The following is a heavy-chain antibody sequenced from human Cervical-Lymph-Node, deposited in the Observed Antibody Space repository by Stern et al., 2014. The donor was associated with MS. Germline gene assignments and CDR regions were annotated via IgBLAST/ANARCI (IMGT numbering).Heavy chain of an antibody. J-gene: IGHJ3*01. CDR2: VYWDDEK. D-gene: IGHD3-10*01. Sequence: ESGPTLVKAPQPLTLTCTFSGFALRNSGVSVAWIRQPPGKALEWLAVVYWDDEKRYSPSLKIRLSITKDAYESQVVLPMTNMDPVDTTTYYCSHSLLGDYYDAFDSWGQGTMVTVS. CDR1: GFALRNSGVS. CDR3: SHSLLGDYYDAFDS. V-gene: IGHV2-5*02.